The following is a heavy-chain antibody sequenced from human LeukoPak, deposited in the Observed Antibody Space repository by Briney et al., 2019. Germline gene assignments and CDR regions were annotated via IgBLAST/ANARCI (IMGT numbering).Heavy chain of an antibody. CDR2: VSGSGGST. CDR3: AKVMAARPFDP. CDR1: GFTFSSFA. Sequence: PGGSLRLSCAASGFTFSSFAMSWVRQAPGKGLEWVSVVSGSGGSTYHADSVKGRFTISRDNSKSTLSLQMNGLRAEDTAVYNCAKVMAARPFDPWGQGTLVTVSS. V-gene: IGHV3-23*01. D-gene: IGHD6-6*01. J-gene: IGHJ5*02.